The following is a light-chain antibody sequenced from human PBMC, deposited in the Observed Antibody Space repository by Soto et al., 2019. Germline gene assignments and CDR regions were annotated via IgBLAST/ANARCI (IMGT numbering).Light chain of an antibody. J-gene: IGKJ1*01. V-gene: IGKV3-11*01. CDR1: QSVSSY. CDR3: QQRSNWPRT. Sequence: EIVLTQSPATLSLSPGERATLSCRASQSVSSYLAWYQQKPGQAPRLLIYDASNRATGIPARFSGSGSGTDFTLTISSLEPDYFAVYYCQQRSNWPRTFGQGTKLDIK. CDR2: DAS.